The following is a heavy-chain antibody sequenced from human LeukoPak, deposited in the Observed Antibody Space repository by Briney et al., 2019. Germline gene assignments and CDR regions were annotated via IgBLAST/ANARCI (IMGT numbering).Heavy chain of an antibody. V-gene: IGHV4-34*01. J-gene: IGHJ4*02. CDR3: ARPYYYGSGSHEQFDY. CDR1: GGSFSGYY. Sequence: PSETLSLTCAVYGGSFSGYYWSWIRQPPGKGLEWIGEINHSGSTNYNPSLKSRVTISVDTSKNQFSLKLSAVTAADTAVYYCARPYYYGSGSHEQFDYWGQGTLVTVS. CDR2: INHSGST. D-gene: IGHD3-10*01.